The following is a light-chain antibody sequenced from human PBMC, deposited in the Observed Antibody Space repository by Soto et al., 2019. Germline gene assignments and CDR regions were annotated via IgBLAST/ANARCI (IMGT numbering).Light chain of an antibody. CDR1: QSVTSSY. Sequence: EIVLTPSPGTLSLSPGERANLSCRASQSVTSSYLAWYQQKPGQAPRLLIYGASSRATGIPDRFSGSGSGTDFILTISRLEPEDFAVYYCQQYGSTPVTFGQGTKVDIK. CDR2: GAS. V-gene: IGKV3-20*01. J-gene: IGKJ1*01. CDR3: QQYGSTPVT.